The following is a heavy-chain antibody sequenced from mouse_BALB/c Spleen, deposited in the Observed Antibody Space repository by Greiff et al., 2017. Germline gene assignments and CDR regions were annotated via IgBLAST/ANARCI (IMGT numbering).Heavy chain of an antibody. Sequence: VQLQQSGPGLVKPSQCLSITCTVSGFSLTSYGVHWVRQSPGKGLEWLGVIWSGGSTDYNAAFITRLSISKDNSKSQVFFKMNSLQANDTAIYCCARDDGYSFDYWGQGTPLTVSS. J-gene: IGHJ2*01. D-gene: IGHD2-3*01. CDR2: IWSGGST. CDR3: ARDDGYSFDY. CDR1: GFSLTSYG. V-gene: IGHV2-2*02.